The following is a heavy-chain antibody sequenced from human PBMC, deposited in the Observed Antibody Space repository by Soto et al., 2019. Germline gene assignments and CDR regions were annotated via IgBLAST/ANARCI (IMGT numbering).Heavy chain of an antibody. Sequence: SETLSLTCAVYGGSFSGYYWSWIRQPPGKGLEWIGEINHSGSTNYNPSLKSRVTISVDTSKNQFSLKLSSVTAADAAVYYCARGCQFRAFGGVIASRRAEYFQHWGQGTLVTVSS. J-gene: IGHJ1*01. CDR2: INHSGST. CDR3: ARGCQFRAFGGVIASRRAEYFQH. D-gene: IGHD3-16*02. CDR1: GGSFSGYY. V-gene: IGHV4-34*01.